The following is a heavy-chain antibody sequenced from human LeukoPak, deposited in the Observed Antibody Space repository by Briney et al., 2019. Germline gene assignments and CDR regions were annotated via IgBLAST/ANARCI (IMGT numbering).Heavy chain of an antibody. CDR3: ARVVDHDYGDYYLDY. CDR1: GFTFSDYN. V-gene: IGHV3-53*01. Sequence: GGSLRLSCAASGFTFSDYNMSWVRQAPGKGLECISVIYSGGSTDYADSVKGRLTISRDNSKNTLYLQMSSLRAEDTAVYYCARVVDHDYGDYYLDYWGQGTLVTVSS. CDR2: IYSGGST. D-gene: IGHD4-17*01. J-gene: IGHJ4*02.